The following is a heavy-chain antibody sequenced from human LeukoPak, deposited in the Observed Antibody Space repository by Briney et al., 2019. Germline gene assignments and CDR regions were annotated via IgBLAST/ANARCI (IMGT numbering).Heavy chain of an antibody. J-gene: IGHJ4*02. CDR2: ISGSGGST. V-gene: IGHV3-23*01. D-gene: IGHD4-17*01. CDR1: GFTFSSYA. CDR3: AKSLYGDYALFDY. Sequence: PGGSLRLSCAASGFTFSSYAMSWVRQAPGKGLEWVSLISGSGGSTYYADSVKGRFTLSRDISKNTLYLQMNSLRAEDTAVYYCAKSLYGDYALFDYWGQGTLVTVSS.